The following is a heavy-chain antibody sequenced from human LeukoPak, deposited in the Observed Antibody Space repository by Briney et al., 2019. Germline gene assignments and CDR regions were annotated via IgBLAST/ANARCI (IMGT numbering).Heavy chain of an antibody. CDR1: GFTFSDHY. V-gene: IGHV3-72*01. CDR3: ARVRPTDAFDI. CDR2: IRNKPNSYIT. Sequence: GGSLRLSCAASGFTFSDHYMDWVRQAPGKGLEWVGRIRNKPNSYITQYAASVKGRFTISRDDSKNSLYLQMNSLKTEDTAVYYCARVRPTDAFDIWGEGTVVTVSS. J-gene: IGHJ3*02.